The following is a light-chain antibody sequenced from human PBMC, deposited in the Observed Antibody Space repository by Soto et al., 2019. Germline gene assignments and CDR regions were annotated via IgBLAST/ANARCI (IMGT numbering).Light chain of an antibody. J-gene: IGLJ3*02. CDR2: EVT. CDR3: TSYTTRTALV. CDR1: SSDIGSYNR. V-gene: IGLV2-18*02. Sequence: QSALTQPPSVSGSPGQSVTISCIGTSSDIGSYNRVSWYQQSPGTAPKLIIYEVTNRPSGVAGRFSGSKSGNTPSLTISGLQAEDEADYYCTSYTTRTALVFGGGTKVTVL.